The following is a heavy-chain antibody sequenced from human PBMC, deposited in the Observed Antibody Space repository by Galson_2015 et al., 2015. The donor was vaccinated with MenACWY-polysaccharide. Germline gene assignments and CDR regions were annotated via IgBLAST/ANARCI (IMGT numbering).Heavy chain of an antibody. CDR1: GFTFDDYA. D-gene: IGHD5-18*01. CDR3: AKSGGYSYTD. J-gene: IGHJ4*02. Sequence: SLRLSCAASGFTFDDYAMHWVRQAPGKGLEWVSGISWNSGSIGYADSVKGRFTISRDNAKNSLYLQMNSLRAEDTALYYCAKSGGYSYTDWGQGTLVTASS. CDR2: ISWNSGSI. V-gene: IGHV3-9*01.